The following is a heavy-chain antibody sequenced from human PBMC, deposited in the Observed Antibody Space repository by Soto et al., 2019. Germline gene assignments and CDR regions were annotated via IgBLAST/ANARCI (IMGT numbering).Heavy chain of an antibody. J-gene: IGHJ6*02. CDR3: ARLNQQQLVPRYYYYGMDV. CDR2: INHSGST. Sequence: SETLSLTCAVYGGSFSGYYWSWIRQPPGKGLEWIGEINHSGSTNYNPSLKSRVTISVDTSKNQFSLKLSSVTAADTAVYYCARLNQQQLVPRYYYYGMDVWGQGTTVTV. CDR1: GGSFSGYY. V-gene: IGHV4-34*01. D-gene: IGHD6-13*01.